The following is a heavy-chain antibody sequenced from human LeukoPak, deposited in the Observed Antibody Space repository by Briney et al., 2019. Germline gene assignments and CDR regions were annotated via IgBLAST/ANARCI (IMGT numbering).Heavy chain of an antibody. CDR1: GTSFTTNA. CDR2: INTDNGNT. V-gene: IGHV1-3*04. CDR3: AREKNQQWVDCLQY. Sequence: ASVKVSCKASGTSFTTNAMHWVRQAPGQRLEWMGWINTDNGNTHYLRRFQGRVTITRDTSASTTYMELSSLTSEDTAVYYCAREKNQQWVDCLQYWGQGTLVTVSS. D-gene: IGHD1-26*01. J-gene: IGHJ4*02.